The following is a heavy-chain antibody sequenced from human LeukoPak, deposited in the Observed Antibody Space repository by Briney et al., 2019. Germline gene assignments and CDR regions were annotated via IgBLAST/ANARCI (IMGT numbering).Heavy chain of an antibody. V-gene: IGHV4-34*01. D-gene: IGHD4-17*01. Sequence: SETLSLTCAVYGGSFNDYYCSWIRQPPGKGLEWIGEINHSGSTNYNPSLKSRIAMSVDTSKNQFSLNLSSVTAADTAVYYCSRGGDDYGGYDAFDIWGQGTMVTVSS. J-gene: IGHJ3*02. CDR3: SRGGDDYGGYDAFDI. CDR1: GGSFNDYY. CDR2: INHSGST.